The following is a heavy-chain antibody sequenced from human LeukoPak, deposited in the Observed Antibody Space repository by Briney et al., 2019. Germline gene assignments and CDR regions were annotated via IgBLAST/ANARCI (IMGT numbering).Heavy chain of an antibody. CDR2: LNPSSGST. Sequence: ASVKVSCKASGYTFTTYYMHWVRQAPGQGLEWMGILNPSSGSTSYAQRFQGRVTMTRDTSTSTFYMELRSLKSEDTAVYYCERDGEYYDSSGSYFDYWGQGTAVTVSS. D-gene: IGHD3-22*01. CDR1: GYTFTTYY. J-gene: IGHJ4*02. CDR3: ERDGEYYDSSGSYFDY. V-gene: IGHV1-46*01.